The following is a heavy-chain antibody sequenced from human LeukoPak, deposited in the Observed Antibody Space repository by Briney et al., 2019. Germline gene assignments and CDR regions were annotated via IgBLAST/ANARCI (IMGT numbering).Heavy chain of an antibody. CDR3: ARTIVVVPAATSHSNYWFDP. D-gene: IGHD2-2*01. CDR2: IIPIFGTA. Sequence: SVKVSXKASGGTFSSYAISWVRQAPGQGLEWMGGIIPIFGTANYAQKFQGRVTITADESTSTAYMELSSLRSEDTAVYYCARTIVVVPAATSHSNYWFDPWGQGTLVTVSS. J-gene: IGHJ5*02. V-gene: IGHV1-69*13. CDR1: GGTFSSYA.